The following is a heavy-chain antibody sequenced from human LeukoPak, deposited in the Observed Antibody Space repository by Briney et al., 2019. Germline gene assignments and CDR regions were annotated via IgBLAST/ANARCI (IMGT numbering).Heavy chain of an antibody. CDR2: INHSGST. V-gene: IGHV4-34*01. J-gene: IGHJ4*02. CDR3: AREQGSVDY. CDR1: GGSFSGYY. D-gene: IGHD6-13*01. Sequence: SATLSLTCAVYGGSFSGYYWSWIRPPPGKGLEWIGEINHSGSTNYNPSLKSRVTISVDTSKNQFSLKLSSVTAADTAVYYCAREQGSVDYWGQGTLVIVSS.